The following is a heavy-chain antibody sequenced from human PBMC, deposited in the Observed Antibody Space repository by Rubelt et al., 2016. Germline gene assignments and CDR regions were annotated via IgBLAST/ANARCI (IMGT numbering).Heavy chain of an antibody. CDR2: IYFSGST. CDR1: GGSISSGGYY. J-gene: IGHJ4*02. CDR3: ARDSGSRIFDY. Sequence: QVQLQESGPGLVKPSQTLSLTCTVSGGSISSGGYYWSWIRQHPGKGLEWIGSIYFSGSTYYNPSPKRRVTISVNTSKNQFSLKLGSVTAADTAVYCCARDSGSRIFDYWGQGTLVTVSS. D-gene: IGHD2/OR15-2a*01. V-gene: IGHV4-31*03.